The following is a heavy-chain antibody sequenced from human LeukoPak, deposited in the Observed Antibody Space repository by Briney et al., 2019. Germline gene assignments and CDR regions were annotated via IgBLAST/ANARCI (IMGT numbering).Heavy chain of an antibody. J-gene: IGHJ6*03. V-gene: IGHV3-30*02. CDR1: GFTFSSYG. CDR2: IPYDGSKK. D-gene: IGHD5-18*01. Sequence: GGSLRLSCAASGFTFSSYGMHWVRQAPGKGLEWVAFIPYDGSKKYYADSVKGRFTISRDNSKNTLYLQMDTLRAEDTAVYYCAKASRFGYSYGPREYFYYMDVWGKGTTVTISS. CDR3: AKASRFGYSYGPREYFYYMDV.